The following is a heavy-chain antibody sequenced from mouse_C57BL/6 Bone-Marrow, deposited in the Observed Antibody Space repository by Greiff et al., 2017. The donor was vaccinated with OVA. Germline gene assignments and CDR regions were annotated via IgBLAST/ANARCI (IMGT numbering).Heavy chain of an antibody. J-gene: IGHJ2*01. CDR2: ISPGNSDT. Sequence: EVQLQQSGTVLARPGASVKMSCKTSGYTFTSYWMHWVKQRPGQGLEWIGAISPGNSDTSYNQKFKGKAKLTAVTSASTAYMELSSLTNEDSAVYYCTREGHYYGSSFPYYFDYWGQGTTLTVSS. D-gene: IGHD1-1*01. CDR1: GYTFTSYW. CDR3: TREGHYYGSSFPYYFDY. V-gene: IGHV1-5*01.